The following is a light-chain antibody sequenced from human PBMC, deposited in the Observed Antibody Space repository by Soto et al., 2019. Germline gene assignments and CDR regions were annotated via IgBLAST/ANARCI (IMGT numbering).Light chain of an antibody. V-gene: IGLV4-69*01. CDR1: SGHNNYG. CDR3: QPRDPGLF. J-gene: IGLJ2*01. CDR2: VYSDGRQ. Sequence: QLVLTQSPSASASMGASVKLTCTLSSGHNNYGIVWHQQQPEKGRRYLMKVYSDGRQKKGDGVPERFSGSSSGAERYLTISALKSENGASLSVQPRDPGLFFGGGTKLNAL.